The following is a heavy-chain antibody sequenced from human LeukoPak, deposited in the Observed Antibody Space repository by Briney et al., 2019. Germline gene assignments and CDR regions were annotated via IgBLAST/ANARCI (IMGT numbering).Heavy chain of an antibody. J-gene: IGHJ4*02. CDR1: GFNFNIYA. CDR2: ITSRDGGT. D-gene: IGHD3-22*01. CDR3: ARDRPNYYGSDGHYYRRDGDD. V-gene: IGHV3-23*01. Sequence: GGSLRLSCAASGFNFNIYAMSWVRQAPGKGLEWVSSITSRDGGTFYADSVKGRFTISRDNSKNTLYLQMNSLRADDTAIYYCARDRPNYYGSDGHYYRRDGDDGGQGTLVTVSS.